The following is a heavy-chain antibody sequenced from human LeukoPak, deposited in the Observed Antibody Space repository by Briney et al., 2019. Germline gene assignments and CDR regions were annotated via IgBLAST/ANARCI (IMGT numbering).Heavy chain of an antibody. J-gene: IGHJ4*02. CDR2: ISGSGGST. CDR3: AKVSRSTTNVDY. V-gene: IGHV3-23*01. CDR1: GFTFSSYA. Sequence: GSLRLSCAASGFTFSSYAMSWVRQAPGKGLEWVSAISGSGGSTYYADSVKGRFTISRDNSKNTLYLQMNSLRAEDTAVYYCAKVSRSTTNVDYWGQGTLVTVSS. D-gene: IGHD1-1*01.